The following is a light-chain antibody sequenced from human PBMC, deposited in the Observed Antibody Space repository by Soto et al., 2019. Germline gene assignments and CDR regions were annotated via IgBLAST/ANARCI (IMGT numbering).Light chain of an antibody. V-gene: IGLV1-40*01. CDR1: SSNIGARYD. J-gene: IGLJ2*01. Sequence: QSVLTQPPSVSGAPGQRVTISCTGSSSNIGARYDVHWYQQLPGTAPKLLIYDDINRPSGVPDRFSGSKSGTSASLAITGLQAEDEAEYYCKSYTSSLSGVVFGGGTKLTVL. CDR2: DDI. CDR3: KSYTSSLSGVV.